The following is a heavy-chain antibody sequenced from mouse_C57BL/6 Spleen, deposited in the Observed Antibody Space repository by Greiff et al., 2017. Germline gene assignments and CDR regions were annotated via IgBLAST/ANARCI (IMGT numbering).Heavy chain of an antibody. Sequence: QVQLKQPGAELVKPGASVKLSCKASGYTFTSYWMHWVKQRPGQGLEWIGMIHPNSGSTNYNEKFKSKATLTVDKSSSTAYMQLSSLTSEDSAVYYCELLLSPGYYFDYWGQGTTLTVSS. CDR1: GYTFTSYW. V-gene: IGHV1-64*01. D-gene: IGHD1-1*01. J-gene: IGHJ2*01. CDR3: ELLLSPGYYFDY. CDR2: IHPNSGST.